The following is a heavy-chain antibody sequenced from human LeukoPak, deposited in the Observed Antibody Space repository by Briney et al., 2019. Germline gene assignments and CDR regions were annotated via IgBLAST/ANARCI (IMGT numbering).Heavy chain of an antibody. Sequence: GASVKVSCKVSGYTRTELSMHWVRQAPGNGLEWVVGFDPEGGGTIYAQKFQGRVTMTEDTSTDPAYMELSSLRSEDTAVYYCAPGNDILDYWGQGPLVPVSS. D-gene: IGHD3-9*01. V-gene: IGHV1-24*01. CDR1: GYTRTELS. CDR3: APGNDILDY. J-gene: IGHJ4*02. CDR2: FDPEGGGT.